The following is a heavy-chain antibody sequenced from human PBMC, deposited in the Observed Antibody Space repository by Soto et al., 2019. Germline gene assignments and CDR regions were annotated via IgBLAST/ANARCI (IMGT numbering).Heavy chain of an antibody. CDR3: ARNGCSGGRCYSGPLYYYYGMDV. CDR1: GYTFTGYY. CDR2: INPNSGGT. J-gene: IGHJ6*02. D-gene: IGHD2-15*01. V-gene: IGHV1-2*04. Sequence: ASVKVSCKASGYTFTGYYMHWVRQAPGQGLEWMGWINPNSGGTNYAQKFQGWVTMTRDTSISTAYMELSRLRSDDTAVYYCARNGCSGGRCYSGPLYYYYGMDVWGQGTTVTVSS.